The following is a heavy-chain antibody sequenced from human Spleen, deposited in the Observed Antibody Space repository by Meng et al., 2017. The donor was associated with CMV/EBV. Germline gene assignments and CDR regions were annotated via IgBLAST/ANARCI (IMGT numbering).Heavy chain of an antibody. CDR1: GFTFNTYS. D-gene: IGHD2-2*01. V-gene: IGHV3-21*01. J-gene: IGHJ5*01. CDR2: ISSSGSYK. Sequence: GESLKISCAASGFTFNTYSMNWVRQAPGKGLEWVSSISSSGSYKYYADSVKGRFTISRDNAKNSLYLQMNSLRAEDTALYYCAKSGYCSTTSCYIPGDNWFDPWGQRTTVTVSS. CDR3: AKSGYCSTTSCYIPGDNWFDP.